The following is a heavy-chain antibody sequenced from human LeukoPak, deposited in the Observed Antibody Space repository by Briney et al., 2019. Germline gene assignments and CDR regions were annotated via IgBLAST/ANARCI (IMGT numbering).Heavy chain of an antibody. CDR1: GYSFNIYW. D-gene: IGHD3-3*01. J-gene: IGHJ5*02. V-gene: IGHV5-51*01. Sequence: GESLNISCKGSGYSFNIYWIGWVRQMPGKGLEWMGMIYPGDSHTRYSPSFQGQVTISADKSISTAYLQWSSLKASDTAMYYCARSSVNWFDPWGQGTLVTVSP. CDR2: IYPGDSHT. CDR3: ARSSVNWFDP.